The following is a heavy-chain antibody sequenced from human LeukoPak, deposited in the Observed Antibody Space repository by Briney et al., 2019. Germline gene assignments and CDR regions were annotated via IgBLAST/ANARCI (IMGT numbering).Heavy chain of an antibody. J-gene: IGHJ4*02. V-gene: IGHV3-74*01. D-gene: IGHD2-21*01. CDR3: ARGAPCGGDCYAY. CDR1: GFTFSSYW. CDR2: INSDGSST. Sequence: PGGSLRLSCAASGFTFSSYWMHWVRQAPGKGLVWVSRINSDGSSTSYADSVKGRFTISRDNAKNTLYLQMNSLRAEDTAVYYCARGAPCGGDCYAYWGQGTLVTVSS.